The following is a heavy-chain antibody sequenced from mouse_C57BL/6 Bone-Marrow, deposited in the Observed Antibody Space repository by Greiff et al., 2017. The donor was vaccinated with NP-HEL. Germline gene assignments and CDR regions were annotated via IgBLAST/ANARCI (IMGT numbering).Heavy chain of an antibody. Sequence: QVQLQQSGTELVKPGASVKLSCKASGYTFTSYWMHWLKQRPGQGLEWIGNINPNNGGTDDNEKFKTKATLTVDKSSSTAYMQLSSLTSEDSAVYYCARDSGYAFDYWGQGTTLTVSS. V-gene: IGHV1-53*01. D-gene: IGHD3-2*02. J-gene: IGHJ2*01. CDR2: INPNNGGT. CDR1: GYTFTSYW. CDR3: ARDSGYAFDY.